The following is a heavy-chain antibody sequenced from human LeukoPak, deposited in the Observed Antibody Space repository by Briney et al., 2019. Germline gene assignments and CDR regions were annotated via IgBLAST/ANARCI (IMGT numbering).Heavy chain of an antibody. D-gene: IGHD5-12*01. V-gene: IGHV4-39*07. CDR3: ARGQVVATSDPDDAFDI. J-gene: IGHJ3*02. Sequence: SETLSLTCTVSGGSISSSSYYWGWIRQPPGKGLEWIGSIYYSGSTNYNPSLKSRVTISVDTSKNQFSLKLSSVTAADTAVYYCARGQVVATSDPDDAFDIWGQGTMVTVSS. CDR2: IYYSGST. CDR1: GGSISSSSYY.